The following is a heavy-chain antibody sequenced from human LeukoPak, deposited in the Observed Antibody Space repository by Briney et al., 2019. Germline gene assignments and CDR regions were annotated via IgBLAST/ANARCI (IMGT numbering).Heavy chain of an antibody. D-gene: IGHD3-10*01. CDR1: GFTVSSNY. CDR2: IYGGGST. Sequence: GGPLRLSCAASGFTVSSNYMNWVRQAPGKGMEWVSVIYGGGSTYYADSVKGRFTISRDNSKNTLYLQMNSLRAEDTAVYYCARGYSYSFDYWGQGTLVTVSS. J-gene: IGHJ4*02. CDR3: ARGYSYSFDY. V-gene: IGHV3-53*01.